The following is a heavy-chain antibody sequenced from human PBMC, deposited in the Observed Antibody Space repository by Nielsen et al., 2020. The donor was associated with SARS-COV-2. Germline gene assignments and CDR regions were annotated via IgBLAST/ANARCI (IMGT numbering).Heavy chain of an antibody. Sequence: ASVKVSCKASGYTFTGYYMHWVRQAPGQGLEWMGWINPNSGGTNYAQKFQGWVTMTRDTSISTAYMELSRLRSDDTAVYYCAIYGVASYGMDVWGQGTTVTVSS. V-gene: IGHV1-2*04. D-gene: IGHD5-12*01. CDR3: AIYGVASYGMDV. CDR2: INPNSGGT. CDR1: GYTFTGYY. J-gene: IGHJ6*02.